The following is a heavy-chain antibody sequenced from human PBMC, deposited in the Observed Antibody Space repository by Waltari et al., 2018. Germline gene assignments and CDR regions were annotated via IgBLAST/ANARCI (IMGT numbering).Heavy chain of an antibody. CDR1: GYTFTWYY. Sequence: QVQLVQSGAEMQKPGASVKISCKASGYTFTWYYLTWVRQAPGQGLEWRGFVRPTGSRKASSKKFHGRLTMTTDTSTSTVYMELTGLTSEDTAVYYCARVSEMATIVHAFDIWGPGTLVTVSS. J-gene: IGHJ3*02. CDR2: VRPTGSRK. CDR3: ARVSEMATIVHAFDI. V-gene: IGHV1-46*01. D-gene: IGHD5-12*01.